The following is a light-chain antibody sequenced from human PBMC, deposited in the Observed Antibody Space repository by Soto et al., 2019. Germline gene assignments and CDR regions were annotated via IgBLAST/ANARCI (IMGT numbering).Light chain of an antibody. CDR3: QQYNTYSFLS. CDR2: AAS. CDR1: QGISSY. Sequence: AIRMTQSPSSFSASTGDRVTITCRASQGISSYLAWYQQKPGKAPKLLIYAASTLQSGVPSRFSGSRSEREFTLTISGLQPDDFATYYCQQYNTYSFLSFGGGTKVDI. V-gene: IGKV1-8*01. J-gene: IGKJ4*01.